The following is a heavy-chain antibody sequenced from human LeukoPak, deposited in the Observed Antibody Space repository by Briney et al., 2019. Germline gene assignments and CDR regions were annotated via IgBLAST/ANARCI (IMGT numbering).Heavy chain of an antibody. V-gene: IGHV3-23*01. D-gene: IGHD2-2*01. J-gene: IGHJ4*02. CDR3: TTEGCSSTSCYYDY. Sequence: TGGSLRLSCAASGFTFSSFGMSWVRQAPGKGLDWVSAISGSGGSTYHADSVKGRFTISRDDSKNTLYLQMNSLKTEDTAVYYCTTEGCSSTSCYYDYWGQGTLVTVSS. CDR2: ISGSGGST. CDR1: GFTFSSFG.